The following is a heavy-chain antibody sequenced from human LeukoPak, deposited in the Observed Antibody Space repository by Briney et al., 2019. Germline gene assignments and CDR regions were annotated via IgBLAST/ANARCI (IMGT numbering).Heavy chain of an antibody. CDR3: ARDPGTDFWCGYPLGWFDP. D-gene: IGHD3-3*01. J-gene: IGHJ5*02. CDR1: GGTFSSYA. Sequence: GASVKVSCKASGGTFSSYAISWVRQAPGQGLEWMGGIIPIFGTANYAQKFQGRVTITADESTSTAYMELSSLRSEDTAVYYCARDPGTDFWCGYPLGWFDPWGQGTLVTVSS. V-gene: IGHV1-69*13. CDR2: IIPIFGTA.